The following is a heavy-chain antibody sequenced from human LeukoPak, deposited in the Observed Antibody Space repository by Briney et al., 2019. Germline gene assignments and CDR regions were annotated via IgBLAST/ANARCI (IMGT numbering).Heavy chain of an antibody. V-gene: IGHV1-18*01. CDR1: GYSFSNYG. Sequence: ASVKVSCKASGYSFSNYGLSWVRQARGQGLEWMGWISAYNGNTNYAQKFQGRVTMTTDTSTSTAYMELSSLRSEDTAVYYCAREGASPGPTDWLLPSNYYGMDVWGQGTTVTVSS. CDR3: AREGASPGPTDWLLPSNYYGMDV. D-gene: IGHD3-9*01. CDR2: ISAYNGNT. J-gene: IGHJ6*02.